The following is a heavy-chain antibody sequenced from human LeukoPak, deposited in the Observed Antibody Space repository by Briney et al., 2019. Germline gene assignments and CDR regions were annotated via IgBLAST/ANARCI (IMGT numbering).Heavy chain of an antibody. CDR2: IYHSGST. CDR3: ARGRGPNWFDY. V-gene: IGHV4-30-2*01. Sequence: SETLSLTCAVSGGSISSGGYSWSWIRQPPGKGLEWIGYIYHSGSTYYNPSLKSRVTISVDRSKNQFSLKLSSVTAADTAVYYCARGRGPNWFDYWGQGTLVTVSS. CDR1: GGSISSGGYS. J-gene: IGHJ5*01.